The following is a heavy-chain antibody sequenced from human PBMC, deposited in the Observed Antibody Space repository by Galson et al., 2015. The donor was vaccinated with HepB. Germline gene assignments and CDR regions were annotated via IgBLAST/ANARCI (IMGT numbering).Heavy chain of an antibody. Sequence: SVKVSCKASGYTFTNYAMNWVRQAHGQGLEWMGWFNTNTGNPTYALGFTGRFVFSLDTSVSTAYLQNSSLKAEDTAVYYCARVPHYGSNSYYKSWFDPGGQGTLVAVSS. CDR3: ARVPHYGSNSYYKSWFDP. D-gene: IGHD3-10*01. V-gene: IGHV7-4-1*02. J-gene: IGHJ5*02. CDR2: FNTNTGNP. CDR1: GYTFTNYA.